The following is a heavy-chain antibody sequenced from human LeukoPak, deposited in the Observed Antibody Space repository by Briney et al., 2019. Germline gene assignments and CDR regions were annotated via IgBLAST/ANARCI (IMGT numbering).Heavy chain of an antibody. V-gene: IGHV3-23*01. CDR1: GFSLTSFA. D-gene: IGHD4/OR15-4a*01. J-gene: IGHJ5*02. CDR3: AKDLNYGDGRWEFDR. Sequence: SGGSLRLSCAASGFSLTSFAMAWVRQSPGKRLERVSGILADGYTTYYADSVKGRFTISRDISKNTMYLQMNSLTADDTATYFCAKDLNYGDGRWEFDRWGQGTLVTVA. CDR2: ILADGYTT.